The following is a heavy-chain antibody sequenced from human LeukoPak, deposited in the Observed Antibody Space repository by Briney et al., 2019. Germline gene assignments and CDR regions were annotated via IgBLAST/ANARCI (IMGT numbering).Heavy chain of an antibody. CDR1: GFSLSTSGVG. V-gene: IGHV2-5*01. J-gene: IGHJ4*02. D-gene: IGHD5-12*01. CDR3: AHSSEGEYSGYDAFRY. Sequence: SGPTLVKPTQTLTLTCTFSGFSLSTSGVGVGWIRQPPGKALEWLALIYWNDDKRYSPSLKSRLTITKDTSKNQVVLTMTNMDPVDTATYYCAHSSEGEYSGYDAFRYWGQGTLVTVSS. CDR2: IYWNDDK.